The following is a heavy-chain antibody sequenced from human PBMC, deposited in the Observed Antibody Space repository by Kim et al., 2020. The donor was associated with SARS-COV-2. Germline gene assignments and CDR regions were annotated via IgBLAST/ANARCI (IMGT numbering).Heavy chain of an antibody. D-gene: IGHD4-17*01. CDR2: ISAYNGKT. V-gene: IGHV1-18*01. J-gene: IGHJ4*02. CDR3: TRDGPDYGEYVNFDY. Sequence: ASVKVSCKTSGYTFTNYGVSWVRQAPGQGLEWMGWISAYNGKTNYSPKLRGRVTVTADTSTSTAYMELRSLRSDDTVVYYCTRDGPDYGEYVNFDYWGQG. CDR1: GYTFTNYG.